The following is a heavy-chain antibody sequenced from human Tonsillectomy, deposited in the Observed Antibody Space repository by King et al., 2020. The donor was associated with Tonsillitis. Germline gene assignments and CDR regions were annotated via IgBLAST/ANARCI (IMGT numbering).Heavy chain of an antibody. Sequence: QLVQSGGGVGQPGGSLRLSCAASGFTFSSYAMHWVRQAPGKGLEWVTFIRNDETIKYYAESVKGRFTISRDNSKNTLYLQMNSLRDEDTAIYYCAKEESSSTPFAPWGQGTLVTVPS. CDR1: GFTFSSYA. CDR3: AKEESSSTPFAP. J-gene: IGHJ5*02. CDR2: IRNDETIK. D-gene: IGHD3-10*01. V-gene: IGHV3-30*02.